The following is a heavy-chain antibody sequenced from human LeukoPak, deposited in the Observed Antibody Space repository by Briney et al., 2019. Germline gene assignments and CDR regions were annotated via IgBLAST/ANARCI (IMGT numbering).Heavy chain of an antibody. D-gene: IGHD3-10*02. V-gene: IGHV4-34*01. CDR1: GGSFSGYY. CDR2: INHSGST. CDR3: ANMFTGNFDY. Sequence: PSETLSLTCAVYGGSFSGYYWSWIRQPPGKGLEWIGEINHSGSTNYNPSLKSRVTISVDTSKNQFSLKLSPVTAADTAVYYCANMFTGNFDYWGQGTLVTVSS. J-gene: IGHJ4*02.